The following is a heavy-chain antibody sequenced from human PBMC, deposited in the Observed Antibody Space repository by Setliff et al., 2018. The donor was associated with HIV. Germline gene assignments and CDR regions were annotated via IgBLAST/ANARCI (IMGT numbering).Heavy chain of an antibody. CDR3: ARGTAYYNFWSGYSQDYYYYMDV. J-gene: IGHJ6*03. Sequence: SETLSLTCTVSGGSISSYYWSWIRQPPGKGLEWIGSIYTSGSTNYNPSLKSRLTISLDTKNQFSLKLSSVTAADTAVYYCARGTAYYNFWSGYSQDYYYYMDVWGKGTTVTVSS. D-gene: IGHD3-3*01. V-gene: IGHV4-4*08. CDR2: IYTSGST. CDR1: GGSISSYY.